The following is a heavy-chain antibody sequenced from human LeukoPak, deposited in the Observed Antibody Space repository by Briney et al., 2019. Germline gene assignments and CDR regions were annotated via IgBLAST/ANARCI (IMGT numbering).Heavy chain of an antibody. CDR2: ISWHGKTT. D-gene: IGHD3-22*01. Sequence: PGGSLRLSCAASGFTLDEYTMHWVRQGPGKGLEWVSLISWHGKTTYYADSVKGRFTVSRDNNKNSLYLEMNSLTTEDTAFYFCTKDIRGYYDTSGDGGFDSWGQGTLVTASS. V-gene: IGHV3-43*01. CDR3: TKDIRGYYDTSGDGGFDS. J-gene: IGHJ4*02. CDR1: GFTLDEYT.